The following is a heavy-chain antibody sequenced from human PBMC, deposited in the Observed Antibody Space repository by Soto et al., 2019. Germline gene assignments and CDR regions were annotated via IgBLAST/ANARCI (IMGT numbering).Heavy chain of an antibody. D-gene: IGHD2-21*01. CDR3: ARQPTTGDTDLWFDP. CDR2: IFYSGRT. V-gene: IGHV4-39*01. Sequence: QLQLLESGPGLVKASETLSLTCNVAGGSISTSRSYWAWIRQPPGKGLEWLANIFYSGRTYYNPSPASRVAVSVDTSKNEYSPKLRSVTAADTAVYYCARQPTTGDTDLWFDPWGQRTLVTVSS. CDR1: GGSISTSRSY. J-gene: IGHJ5*02.